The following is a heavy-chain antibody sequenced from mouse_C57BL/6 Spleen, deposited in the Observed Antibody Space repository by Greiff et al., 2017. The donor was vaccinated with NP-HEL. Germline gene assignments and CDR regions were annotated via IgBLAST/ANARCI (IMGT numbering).Heavy chain of an antibody. CDR3: ARPLTTVVATDWYFDV. D-gene: IGHD1-1*01. CDR2: IHPNSGST. J-gene: IGHJ1*03. Sequence: VQLQQSGAELVKPGASVKLSCKASGYTFTSYWMHWVKQRPGQGLEWIGMIHPNSGSTNYNEKFKSKATLTVDKSSSTAYMQLSSLTSEDSAVYYCARPLTTVVATDWYFDVWGTGTTVTVSS. V-gene: IGHV1-64*01. CDR1: GYTFTSYW.